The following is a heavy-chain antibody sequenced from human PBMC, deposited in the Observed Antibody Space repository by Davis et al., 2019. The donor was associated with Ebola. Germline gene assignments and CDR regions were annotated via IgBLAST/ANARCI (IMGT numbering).Heavy chain of an antibody. Sequence: SETLSLTCTVSGGSISSSSYYWGWIRQPPGKGLEWIGEINHSGSSKYNPSLKSRVTMSADTSKNQVSLKLSSVTAADTAVYYCKATPYYYYYVMDVWGQGTTVTVSS. CDR1: GGSISSSSYY. D-gene: IGHD5-24*01. CDR3: KATPYYYYYVMDV. CDR2: INHSGSS. V-gene: IGHV4-39*01. J-gene: IGHJ6*02.